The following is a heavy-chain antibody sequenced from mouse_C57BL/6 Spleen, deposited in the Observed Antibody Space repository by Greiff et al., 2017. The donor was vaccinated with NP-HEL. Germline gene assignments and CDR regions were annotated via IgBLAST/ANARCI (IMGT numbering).Heavy chain of an antibody. V-gene: IGHV5-4*01. CDR1: GFTFSSYA. CDR3: ARDGDGDFDY. Sequence: EVQLVESGGGLVKPGGSLKLSCAASGFTFSSYAMSWVRQTPEKRLEWVATISDGGSYTYYPDNVKGRFTISRDNAKNNLYLQMSHLKSEDTAMYYCARDGDGDFDYWGQGTTLTVSS. D-gene: IGHD3-3*01. CDR2: ISDGGSYT. J-gene: IGHJ2*01.